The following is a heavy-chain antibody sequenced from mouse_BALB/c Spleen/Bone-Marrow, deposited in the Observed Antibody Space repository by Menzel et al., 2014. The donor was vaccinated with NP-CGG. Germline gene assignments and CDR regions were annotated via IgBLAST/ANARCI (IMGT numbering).Heavy chain of an antibody. CDR3: ARAPSMDY. Sequence: QVQLQQSRPELVKPGALVKISCKASGYTFTSYDINWVKQRPGQGLEWIGWIYPGDGSSKYNEKFKGKATLTADKSSSTAYMQLSSLTSENSAVYFCARAPSMDYWGQGTSVTVSS. CDR1: GYTFTSYD. V-gene: IGHV1S56*01. J-gene: IGHJ4*01. CDR2: IYPGDGSS.